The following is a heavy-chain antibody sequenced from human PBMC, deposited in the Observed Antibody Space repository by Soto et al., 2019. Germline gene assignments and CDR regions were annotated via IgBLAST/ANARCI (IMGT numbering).Heavy chain of an antibody. CDR1: GGSISGDYYH. CDR2: IHHSGSI. V-gene: IGHV4-30-4*08. CDR3: AREDDVGDTLNV. Sequence: TLSLTCTVSGGSISGDYYHWTWIRQSPEKGLEWIGYIHHSGSILYNPSLKSRLTISVDTSKNQSSLHLSSVTAADTAVYFCAREDDVGDTLNVWGQGTTVTVSS. D-gene: IGHD2-21*02. J-gene: IGHJ6*02.